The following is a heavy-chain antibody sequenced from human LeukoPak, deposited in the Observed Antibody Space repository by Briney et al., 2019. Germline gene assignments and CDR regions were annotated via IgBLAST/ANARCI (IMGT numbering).Heavy chain of an antibody. Sequence: GGSLRLSCAASGFTFSNYWMHWVRQAPGKGLVWVSHVNSNGTKTTYADSVKGRFTISRDNAKNTLYLRMNSLRVDDTAVYYRARDQGDSTSYDFDCWGQGTLVTVSS. D-gene: IGHD6-13*01. CDR2: VNSNGTKT. CDR1: GFTFSNYW. CDR3: ARDQGDSTSYDFDC. J-gene: IGHJ4*02. V-gene: IGHV3-74*01.